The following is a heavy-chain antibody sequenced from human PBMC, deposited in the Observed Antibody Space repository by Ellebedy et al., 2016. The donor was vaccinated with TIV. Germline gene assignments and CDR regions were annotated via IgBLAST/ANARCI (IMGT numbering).Heavy chain of an antibody. Sequence: GESLKISXAASGFTFSNYVMHWVRQAPGKGLEWVAFISHDGSTKYYADSVKGRFTTSRNNSKNSLYLQMDSLRPEDTAVYYCAAAPDTERGYWGQGTPVTVSS. CDR1: GFTFSNYV. D-gene: IGHD5-18*01. J-gene: IGHJ4*02. CDR3: AAAPDTERGY. CDR2: ISHDGSTK. V-gene: IGHV3-30-3*01.